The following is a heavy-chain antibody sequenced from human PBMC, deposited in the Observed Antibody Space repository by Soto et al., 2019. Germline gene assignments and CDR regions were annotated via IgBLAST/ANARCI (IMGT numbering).Heavy chain of an antibody. V-gene: IGHV5-51*01. D-gene: IGHD1-1*01. J-gene: IGHJ4*02. CDR2: IYVDDSDT. Sequence: GESLKISGEDSGYRFTIYWIAWVRQMPWKGLEWMGTIYVDDSDTTYSPSFQGQVTISADKSSSSAYLQWSSLKASDSAMYYCARLRIQSGNFRSFDYWGQGTLVTVSS. CDR3: ARLRIQSGNFRSFDY. CDR1: GYRFTIYW.